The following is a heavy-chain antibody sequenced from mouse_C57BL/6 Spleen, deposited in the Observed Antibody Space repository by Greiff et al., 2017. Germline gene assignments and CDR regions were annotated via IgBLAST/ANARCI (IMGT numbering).Heavy chain of an antibody. Sequence: LVESGAELMKPGASVKLSCKATGYTFTGYWIEWVKQRPGHGLEWIGEILPGSGSTNYNEKFKGKATFTADTSSSTAYMQLSSLTTEDSAIYYCAIPFYYYGSSYAWFAYWGQGTLVTVSA. CDR1: GYTFTGYW. J-gene: IGHJ3*01. V-gene: IGHV1-9*01. CDR3: AIPFYYYGSSYAWFAY. CDR2: ILPGSGST. D-gene: IGHD1-1*01.